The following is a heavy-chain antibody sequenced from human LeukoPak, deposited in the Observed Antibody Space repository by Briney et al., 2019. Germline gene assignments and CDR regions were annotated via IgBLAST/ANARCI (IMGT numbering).Heavy chain of an antibody. CDR1: GFTFSSYA. CDR3: AKNQYYDFWSGYGGGYFDY. V-gene: IGHV3-23*01. CDR2: ISGSGGST. J-gene: IGHJ4*02. Sequence: GGSLRLSCAASGFTFSSYAMSWVRQAPGKGLEWVSAISGSGGSTSYADSVKGRFTISRDNSKNTLYLQMNSLRAEDTAVYYCAKNQYYDFWSGYGGGYFDYWGQGTLVTVSS. D-gene: IGHD3-3*01.